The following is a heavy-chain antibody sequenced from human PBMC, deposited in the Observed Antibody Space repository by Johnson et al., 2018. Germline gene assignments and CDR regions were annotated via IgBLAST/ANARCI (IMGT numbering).Heavy chain of an antibody. CDR2: ISWNSDSI. CDR1: GFTFDDYA. J-gene: IGHJ5*02. D-gene: IGHD3-10*01. V-gene: IGHV3-9*01. Sequence: EVQLLESGGGLVQPGGSLRLSCAASGFTFDDYAMHWVRQAPGKGLEWVSGISWNSDSIGYADSVKGRFTISRDNAKHSLYLQMNSLRAEDTAFYYCTKDRAPGLKVRGAPGWFDPWGQGTLVTVSS. CDR3: TKDRAPGLKVRGAPGWFDP.